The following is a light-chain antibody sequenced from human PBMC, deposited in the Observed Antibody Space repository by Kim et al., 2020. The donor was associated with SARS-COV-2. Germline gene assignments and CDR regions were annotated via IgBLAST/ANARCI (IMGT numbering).Light chain of an antibody. CDR3: QKYNSAPLT. V-gene: IGKV1-27*01. J-gene: IGKJ4*01. CDR2: AAS. CDR1: QGIINY. Sequence: ASVGDRVTITCQESQGIINYLDWYQQKPGKVPKLLIYAASTLQSGVPSRFSGSGSGTDFTLTISSLQPEDVATYYCQKYNSAPLTFGGGTKLEI.